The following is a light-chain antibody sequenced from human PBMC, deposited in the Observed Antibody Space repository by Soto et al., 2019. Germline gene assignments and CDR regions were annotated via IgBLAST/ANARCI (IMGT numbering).Light chain of an antibody. CDR1: SSDVGGYNY. V-gene: IGLV2-14*01. CDR2: DVI. CDR3: SSYTSSNTYV. J-gene: IGLJ1*01. Sequence: QPVLTQPASVSGSPGQSIAVSCTGTSSDVGGYNYVSWYQQHPGRAPKLMIYDVINRPSGVSNRFSGSKSGNTASLTISGLQAEDEADYYCSSYTSSNTYVFGSGTQLTVL.